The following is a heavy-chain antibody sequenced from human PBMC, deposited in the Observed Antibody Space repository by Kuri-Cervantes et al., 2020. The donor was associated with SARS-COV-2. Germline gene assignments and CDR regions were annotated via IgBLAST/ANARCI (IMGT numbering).Heavy chain of an antibody. V-gene: IGHV3-30-3*01. D-gene: IGHD2-2*02. CDR3: ARGRDIVVVPAAIRYYYYYYMDV. CDR1: GFTFSSYA. Sequence: GGSLRLSCAASGFTFSSYAMHWVRQAPGKGLEWVAVISYDGSNKYYADSVKGRFTISRDNAKNSLYLQMNSLRAEDTAVYYCARGRDIVVVPAAIRYYYYYYMDVWGKGTTVTVSS. J-gene: IGHJ6*03. CDR2: ISYDGSNK.